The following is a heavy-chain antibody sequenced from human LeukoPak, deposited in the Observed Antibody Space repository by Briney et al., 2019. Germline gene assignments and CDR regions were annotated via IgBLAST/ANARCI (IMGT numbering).Heavy chain of an antibody. J-gene: IGHJ4*02. Sequence: GGSLRLSCTASGFTFSTYSMNWVRQAPGKGLVWVSRIASDGSSTTYADSVKGRFSISRDNAKNTLYLQMNSLRVEDTAVYYCARGRPHGNDYWGQGTLVTVSS. CDR3: ARGRPHGNDY. CDR2: IASDGSST. CDR1: GFTFSTYS. D-gene: IGHD4-23*01. V-gene: IGHV3-74*01.